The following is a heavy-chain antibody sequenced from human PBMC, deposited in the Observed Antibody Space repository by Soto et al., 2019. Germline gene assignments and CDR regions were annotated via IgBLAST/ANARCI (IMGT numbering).Heavy chain of an antibody. V-gene: IGHV5-10-1*03. CDR2: IDPSDSYT. D-gene: IGHD2-2*01. CDR3: ARFWPTLVVPAAPPWLGMDV. Sequence: EVQLVQSGAEVKKPGESLRISCKGSGYSFTSYWISWVRQMPGKGLEWMGRIDPSDSYTNYSPSFQGHVTISADKSISTAYLQWSSLKASDTAMYYCARFWPTLVVPAAPPWLGMDVWGQGTTVTVSS. CDR1: GYSFTSYW. J-gene: IGHJ6*02.